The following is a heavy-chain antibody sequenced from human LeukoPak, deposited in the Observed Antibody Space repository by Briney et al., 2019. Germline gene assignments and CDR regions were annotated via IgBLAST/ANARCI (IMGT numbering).Heavy chain of an antibody. Sequence: SETLSLTCTVSGGSISSGGYYWSWIRQPPGKGLEWIGYIYHSGSTYYNPSLKSRVTISVDRSKNQFSLKLSSVTAADTAVYYCARHFPDYYYMDVWGKGTTVTVSS. CDR3: ARHFPDYYYMDV. J-gene: IGHJ6*03. D-gene: IGHD3-3*02. CDR2: IYHSGST. V-gene: IGHV4-30-2*01. CDR1: GGSISSGGYY.